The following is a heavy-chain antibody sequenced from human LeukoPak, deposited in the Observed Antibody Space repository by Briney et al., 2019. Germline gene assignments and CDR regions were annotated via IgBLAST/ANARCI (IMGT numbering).Heavy chain of an antibody. J-gene: IGHJ4*02. V-gene: IGHV3-23*01. CDR3: AKAPHCPNDVCRYFDY. D-gene: IGHD2-8*01. CDR2: ISASGGGT. Sequence: GGSLRLSCAASGFTFTTYPMSWVRQAPGMGLEWVSAISASGGGTYYADSVKGRFTISRDNSRSTVFLQMSSLRAEDTAVYYCAKAPHCPNDVCRYFDYWGQGILVTVSS. CDR1: GFTFTTYP.